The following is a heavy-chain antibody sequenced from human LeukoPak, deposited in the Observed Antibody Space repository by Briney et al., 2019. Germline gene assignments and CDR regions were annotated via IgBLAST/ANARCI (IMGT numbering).Heavy chain of an antibody. CDR2: IYYSGST. CDR3: ARVDASSGRAFDY. V-gene: IGHV4-59*01. Sequence: SETLSLTCTVFGGSISSYYWSWIRQPPGKGLEWIGYIYYSGSTNYNPSLKSRVTISVDTSKNQFSLKLSSVTAADTAVYYCARVDASSGRAFDYWGQGTLVTVSS. D-gene: IGHD3-22*01. J-gene: IGHJ4*02. CDR1: GGSISSYY.